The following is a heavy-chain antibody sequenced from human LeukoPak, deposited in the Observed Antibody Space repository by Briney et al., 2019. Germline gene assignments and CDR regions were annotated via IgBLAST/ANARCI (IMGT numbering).Heavy chain of an antibody. CDR3: ARGGGFSYGDRYYYYYMDV. D-gene: IGHD5-18*01. J-gene: IGHJ6*03. V-gene: IGHV1-2*02. Sequence: ASVKVSCKASGYTFTGYYMHWVRQAPGQGLEWMGCINPNSGGTNYAQKFQGRVTMTRDTSVSTAYMELNRLRSGDTAVYYCARGGGFSYGDRYYYYYMDVWGKGTTVTISS. CDR1: GYTFTGYY. CDR2: INPNSGGT.